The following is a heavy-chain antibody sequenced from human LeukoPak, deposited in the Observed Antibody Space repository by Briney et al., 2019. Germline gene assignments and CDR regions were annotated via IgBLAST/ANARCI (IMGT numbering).Heavy chain of an antibody. D-gene: IGHD6-13*01. V-gene: IGHV3-74*01. CDR1: GFTFSDYW. CDR2: INGDESAT. CDR3: ARDRAESSWTYHTLFDY. J-gene: IGHJ4*02. Sequence: GGALRLSCVASGFTFSDYWMHWVREAPGKGLMWVSRINGDESATLYADSVRGRVTISRDNVKNTRYLQMDTLRVEDTAVYYCARDRAESSWTYHTLFDYWGQGTPVTVSS.